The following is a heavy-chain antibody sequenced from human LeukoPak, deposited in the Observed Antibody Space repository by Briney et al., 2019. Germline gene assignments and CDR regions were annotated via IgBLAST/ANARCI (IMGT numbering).Heavy chain of an antibody. V-gene: IGHV3-64D*09. J-gene: IGHJ4*02. CDR3: VKRSCSGGTCPLDY. Sequence: GGSLRLSCSASGFTFSSYALSWVRQAPGKGAEYVSGITSTGGTTYYADSVKGRFTISRDNSENTLYLQMSSLRPEDTALYYCVKRSCSGGTCPLDYWGQGTLVTVSS. D-gene: IGHD2-15*01. CDR2: ITSTGGTT. CDR1: GFTFSSYA.